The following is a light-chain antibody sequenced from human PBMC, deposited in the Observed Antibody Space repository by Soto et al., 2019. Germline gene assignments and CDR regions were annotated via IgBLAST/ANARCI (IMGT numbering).Light chain of an antibody. CDR2: DVS. Sequence: QSALTQPASVSGSPGQSITISCTGTSSDVGGYNYVSWYQQHPGKAPKLMIYDVSNRPSGVSNRFSGSKSGNTSSLTISGLQAEDEADYYCSSDTRSGTLGFGGGTQLTVL. CDR3: SSDTRSGTLG. CDR1: SSDVGGYNY. J-gene: IGLJ2*01. V-gene: IGLV2-14*01.